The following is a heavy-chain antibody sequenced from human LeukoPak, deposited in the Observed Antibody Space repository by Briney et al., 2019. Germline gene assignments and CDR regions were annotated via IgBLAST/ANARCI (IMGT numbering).Heavy chain of an antibody. Sequence: SETLSLTCTVSGGSISSYYWSWIRQPPGKGLEWIGYIYYSGSTNYNPSLKSRVTISVDTSKNQFSLKLSSVTAADTAVYYCAREGNIIVVPAAIQLDYWGQGTLVTVSS. CDR1: GGSISSYY. V-gene: IGHV4-59*01. J-gene: IGHJ4*02. CDR3: AREGNIIVVPAAIQLDY. CDR2: IYYSGST. D-gene: IGHD2-2*02.